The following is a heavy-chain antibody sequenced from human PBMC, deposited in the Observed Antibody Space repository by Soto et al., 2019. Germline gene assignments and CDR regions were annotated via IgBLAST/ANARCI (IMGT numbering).Heavy chain of an antibody. D-gene: IGHD2-15*01. CDR3: AREASSYTTTWTPSGHNLDV. J-gene: IGHJ6*02. Sequence: SETLSLTCTVSGGSISSGDYYWSWIRQPPGKGLEWIGHIYYSGSTYYNASLKSRVTISVDTSKNQFSLKLSSVTAADTAFYYCAREASSYTTTWTPSGHNLDVWGQGTTVTVSS. CDR2: IYYSGST. CDR1: GGSISSGDYY. V-gene: IGHV4-30-4*01.